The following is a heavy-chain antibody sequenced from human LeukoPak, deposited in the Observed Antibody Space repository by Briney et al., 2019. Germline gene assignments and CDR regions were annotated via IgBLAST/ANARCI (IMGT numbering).Heavy chain of an antibody. CDR2: IKEEGSEK. D-gene: IGHD2-15*01. CDR1: GFTFSGYL. Sequence: PGGSLRLSCAASGFTFSGYLMSWVRQAPGKGLEWVANIKEEGSEKYYVDSVKGRFIISRDNAKNSLYLQMNSLGAEDTAVYYCARDSSAAPHSYWGQGTLVTAFS. V-gene: IGHV3-7*01. J-gene: IGHJ4*02. CDR3: ARDSSAAPHSY.